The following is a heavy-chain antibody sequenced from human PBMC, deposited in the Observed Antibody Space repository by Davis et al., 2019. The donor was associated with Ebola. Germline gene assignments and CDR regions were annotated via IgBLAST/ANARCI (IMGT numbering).Heavy chain of an antibody. V-gene: IGHV3-21*04. CDR3: ARDLWWGTTVSY. D-gene: IGHD4-17*01. Sequence: GESLKISCAASGFTFSSYEMNWVRQAPGKGLEWVSSISSSSSYIYYADSVKGRFTISRDNAKNSLYLQMNSLRAEDTAVYYCARDLWWGTTVSYWGQGTLVTVSS. CDR2: ISSSSSYI. J-gene: IGHJ4*02. CDR1: GFTFSSYE.